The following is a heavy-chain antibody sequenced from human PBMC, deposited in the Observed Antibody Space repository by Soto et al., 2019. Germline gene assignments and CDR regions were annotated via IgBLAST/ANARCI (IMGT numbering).Heavy chain of an antibody. V-gene: IGHV3-23*01. D-gene: IGHD3-3*01. CDR1: GFTFSSYA. J-gene: IGHJ6*02. Sequence: PGGSLRLSCAASGFTFSSYAMSWVRQAPGKGLEWITSINGGSTTYYADSVKGRFTISRDNSKNTLYLQMNSLRAEDTAVYDCAKDKAWSGVYGMDVWGQGTTVTVSS. CDR3: AKDKAWSGVYGMDV. CDR2: INGGSTT.